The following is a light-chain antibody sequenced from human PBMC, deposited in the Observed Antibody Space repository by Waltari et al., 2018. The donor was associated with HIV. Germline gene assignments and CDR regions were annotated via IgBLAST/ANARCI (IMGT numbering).Light chain of an antibody. CDR1: QSISSY. CDR2: AAS. Sequence: DLQMTQSPSPLSASVGDRVPITCRASQSISSYLNWYQQKPGKAPKPLIYAASSLQSGVPSRFSGSGSGTDFTLTISSLQPEDFATYYCQQSYSLYTFGQGTKLEIK. J-gene: IGKJ2*01. V-gene: IGKV1-39*01. CDR3: QQSYSLYT.